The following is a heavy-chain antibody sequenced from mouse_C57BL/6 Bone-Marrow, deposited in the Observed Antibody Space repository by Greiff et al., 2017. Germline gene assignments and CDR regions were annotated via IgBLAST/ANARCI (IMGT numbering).Heavy chain of an antibody. CDR2: SRNKSNDYTT. Sequence: EVKLVESGGGLVQSGRSLRLSCATSGFTFSDFYMEWVRQAPGKGLEWIAASRNKSNDYTTEYNASVKGRFIVSRDTSQSIIYLQMNDLRAEDTAIYYCARDDYYYTMDYWGQGTSVTVSS. J-gene: IGHJ4*01. V-gene: IGHV7-1*01. CDR3: ARDDYYYTMDY. CDR1: GFTFSDFY.